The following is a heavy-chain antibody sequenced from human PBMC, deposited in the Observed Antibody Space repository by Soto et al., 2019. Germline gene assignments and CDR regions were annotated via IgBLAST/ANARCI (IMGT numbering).Heavy chain of an antibody. CDR2: ISHSGST. D-gene: IGHD6-19*01. CDR1: GGSISSGGHS. V-gene: IGHV4-30-2*01. J-gene: IGHJ4*02. Sequence: QLQLQESGSGLVKPSQTLSLTCAVSGGSISSGGHSWSWIRQPPGKGLEWIGYISHSGSTYYNPSLTSRVTISVDRSKNQFPLKLSSVTAADTAVYYCARGGLLPDYWGQGTLVTVSS. CDR3: ARGGLLPDY.